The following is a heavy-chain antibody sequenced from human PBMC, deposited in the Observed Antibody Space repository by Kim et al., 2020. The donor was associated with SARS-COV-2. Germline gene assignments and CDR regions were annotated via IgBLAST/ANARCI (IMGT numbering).Heavy chain of an antibody. CDR3: ARGGGYYFNWFDP. Sequence: YAVSVKSRITSNPDTSKNQFSLQLNSVTPEDTAVYYCARGGGYYFNWFDPWGQGTLVTVSS. D-gene: IGHD3-22*01. V-gene: IGHV6-1*01. J-gene: IGHJ5*02.